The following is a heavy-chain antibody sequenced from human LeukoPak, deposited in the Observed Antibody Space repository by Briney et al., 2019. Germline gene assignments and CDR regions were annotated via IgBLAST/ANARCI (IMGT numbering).Heavy chain of an antibody. CDR3: AADFRRWGYGDLDY. V-gene: IGHV1-58*02. Sequence: SVKVSCKASGFTFTSPAMQWVRQARGQRLEWIGWIVVGSGNTNYAQKFQERVTITRDMSTSTAYMELSSLRSEDTAVYYCAADFRRWGYGDLDYWGQGTLVTVSS. J-gene: IGHJ4*02. CDR2: IVVGSGNT. CDR1: GFTFTSPA. D-gene: IGHD4-17*01.